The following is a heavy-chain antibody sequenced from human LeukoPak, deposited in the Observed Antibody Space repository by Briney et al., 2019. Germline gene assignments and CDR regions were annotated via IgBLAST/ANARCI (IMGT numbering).Heavy chain of an antibody. Sequence: ASVKVSCKASGGTFSSYAISWVRQAPGQGLEWMGGIIPSFGTANYAQKFQGRVTITADESTSTAYLELSSLRSEDTAVYYCARSAVALWFGEAYNWFDPWGQGTLVTVSS. V-gene: IGHV1-69*01. D-gene: IGHD3-10*01. CDR3: ARSAVALWFGEAYNWFDP. CDR1: GGTFSSYA. CDR2: IIPSFGTA. J-gene: IGHJ5*02.